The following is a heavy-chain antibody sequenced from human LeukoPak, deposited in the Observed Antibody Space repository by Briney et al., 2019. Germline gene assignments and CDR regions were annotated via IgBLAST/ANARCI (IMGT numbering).Heavy chain of an antibody. Sequence: GGSLRLSCAASGFTFSSYAMHWDRQAPGKGLEWVAVISYDGSNKYYADSVKGRFTISRDNSKNTLYLQMNSLRAEDTAVYYCARDWERDYYDSSGYLDYWGQGTLVTVSS. CDR1: GFTFSSYA. CDR2: ISYDGSNK. D-gene: IGHD3-22*01. CDR3: ARDWERDYYDSSGYLDY. V-gene: IGHV3-30-3*01. J-gene: IGHJ4*02.